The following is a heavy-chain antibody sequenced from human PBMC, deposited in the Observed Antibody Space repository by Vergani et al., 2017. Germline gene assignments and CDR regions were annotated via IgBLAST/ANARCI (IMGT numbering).Heavy chain of an antibody. CDR1: GGTFGNYA. CDR2: IIPIFGTP. V-gene: IGHV1-69*12. Sequence: QVQLVQSGAEVKKPGSSVKVSCKVSGGTFGNYAVGWVRQAPGQGLEWVGGIIPIFGTPNYAQWYQDRVTITADESTNTVYMDLSSLRSEDTAIYYCAKDPGEGPLGNFPMLLYLGQGTLVTVSS. CDR3: AKDPGEGPLGNFPMLLY. J-gene: IGHJ4*02. D-gene: IGHD3-16*01.